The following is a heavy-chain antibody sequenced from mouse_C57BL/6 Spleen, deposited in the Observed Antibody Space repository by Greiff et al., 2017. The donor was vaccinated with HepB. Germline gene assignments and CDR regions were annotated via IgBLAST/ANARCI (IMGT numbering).Heavy chain of an antibody. Sequence: VQLQQSGPGLVAPSKSLSITCTVSGFSLTSYGVDWVRQSPGKGLEWLGVIWGVGSTNYNSALKSRLSISKDNSKSQVFLKMNSLQTDDTAMYYCAITGPHWYFDVWGTGTTVTVSS. CDR2: IWGVGST. V-gene: IGHV2-6*01. J-gene: IGHJ1*03. D-gene: IGHD4-1*01. CDR3: AITGPHWYFDV. CDR1: GFSLTSYG.